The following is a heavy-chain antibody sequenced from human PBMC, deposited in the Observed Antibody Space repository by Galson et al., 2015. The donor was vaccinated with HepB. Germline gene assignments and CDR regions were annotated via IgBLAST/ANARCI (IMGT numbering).Heavy chain of an antibody. CDR2: ASFDGTNE. Sequence: LRLSCAASGFTFSNYDMHWVRQAPGKGLEWVAVASFDGTNEYYADSVKGRITISRDNSKNTLYLHMNNLKIEDTALYLCTTAPLHPFSWGLGTLVTVSS. V-gene: IGHV3-30*03. J-gene: IGHJ5*02. CDR3: TTAPLHPFS. CDR1: GFTFSNYD. D-gene: IGHD2/OR15-2a*01.